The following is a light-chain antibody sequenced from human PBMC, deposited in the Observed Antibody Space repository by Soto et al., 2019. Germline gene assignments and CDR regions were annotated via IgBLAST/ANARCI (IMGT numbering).Light chain of an antibody. CDR3: QQDNGYSRT. J-gene: IGKJ1*01. CDR2: DAS. CDR1: QSISHS. V-gene: IGKV1-5*01. Sequence: SQLTPSPSLLSASIRARVPITCRASQSISHSLAWYQQKPGKAPYLLISDASSLERGVPSRFSGSGSGTEFTLTISSMQPDGFATYYCQQDNGYSRTLGQGTKVDIK.